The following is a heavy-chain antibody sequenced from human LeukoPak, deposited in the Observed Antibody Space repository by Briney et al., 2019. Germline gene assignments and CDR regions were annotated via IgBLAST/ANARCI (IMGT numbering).Heavy chain of an antibody. V-gene: IGHV5-51*01. J-gene: IGHJ6*03. CDR2: IYPGDSDT. Sequence: ESVRISCTGSGYSFTSYWIGWVRQMPGKGLEGMGIIYPGDSDTRYRPSVQGHVTISADKSINTAYLQWSSLKASDTAMYYCARRVSGYFYMDVWGKGTTVTVSS. CDR1: GYSFTSYW. CDR3: ARRVSGYFYMDV.